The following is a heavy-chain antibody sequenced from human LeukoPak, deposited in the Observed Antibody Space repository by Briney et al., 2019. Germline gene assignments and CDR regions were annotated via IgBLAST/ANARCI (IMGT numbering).Heavy chain of an antibody. J-gene: IGHJ4*02. V-gene: IGHV4-39*01. Sequence: SETLSLTCTVSGDFITSGSGIYYWGWIRQSPGKGLEWIGSVFYSGSTSYNPSLKSRVTMSVDTSKNQFSLKLSSVTAADTAVYYCARRGDILTDYAFDYWGQGTLVTVSS. D-gene: IGHD3-9*01. CDR3: ARRGDILTDYAFDY. CDR2: VFYSGST. CDR1: GDFITSGSGIYY.